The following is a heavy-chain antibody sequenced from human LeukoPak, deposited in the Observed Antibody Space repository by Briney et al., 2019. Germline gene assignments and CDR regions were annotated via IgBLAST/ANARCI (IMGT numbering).Heavy chain of an antibody. Sequence: GESLRISCKGSGYSFTTYWISWVRQMPGKGLEWMGRIDPSDSYTNYSPSFQGYVTISVDKSISTAYLQWSSLEASDTAIYYCARHVASETYYYDTSGPAGLDYWGQGTLVTVSS. V-gene: IGHV5-10-1*01. CDR2: IDPSDSYT. CDR1: GYSFTTYW. D-gene: IGHD3-22*01. CDR3: ARHVASETYYYDTSGPAGLDY. J-gene: IGHJ4*02.